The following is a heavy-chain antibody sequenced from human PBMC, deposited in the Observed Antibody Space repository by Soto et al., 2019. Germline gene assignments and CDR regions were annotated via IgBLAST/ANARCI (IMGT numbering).Heavy chain of an antibody. CDR1: GCTFSSYG. CDR3: ARDRGSDDPIDY. V-gene: IGHV3-33*01. CDR2: IWHDGMNK. D-gene: IGHD3-10*01. J-gene: IGHJ4*02. Sequence: PGGPLRLSCAASGCTFSSYGMHWVRQAPGKGLEWVAVIWHDGMNKYYADSVRGRFTISRDNSKNTLYLQMNSLRAEDTAVYYCARDRGSDDPIDYWGQGTLVTVSS.